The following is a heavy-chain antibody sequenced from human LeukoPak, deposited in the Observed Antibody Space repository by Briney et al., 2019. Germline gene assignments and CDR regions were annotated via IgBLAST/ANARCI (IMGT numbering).Heavy chain of an antibody. CDR3: ARPRRYYYDSSGQEFNY. V-gene: IGHV4-34*01. D-gene: IGHD3-22*01. Sequence: SETLSLTCAVYGGSSSGYYWSWIRQPPGKGLEWIGEINHSGSTNYNPSLKSRVIISVDTSKNQFSLKLSSVTAADTAVYYCARPRRYYYDSSGQEFNYWGQGTLVTVSS. CDR1: GGSSSGYY. J-gene: IGHJ4*02. CDR2: INHSGST.